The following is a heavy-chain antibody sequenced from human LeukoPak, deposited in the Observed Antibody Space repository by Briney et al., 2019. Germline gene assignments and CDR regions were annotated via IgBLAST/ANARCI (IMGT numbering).Heavy chain of an antibody. J-gene: IGHJ2*01. D-gene: IGHD3-22*01. Sequence: PSETLSLTCTVSGGSISTYYWSWIRQPPGKGLEWIGYIYYSGSTNYNPSLKSRVTISVDTSKNQFSLKLSSVTAADTAVYYCARDYYDSSGYPLVDWYFDLWGRGTLVTVSS. CDR1: GGSISTYY. V-gene: IGHV4-59*01. CDR3: ARDYYDSSGYPLVDWYFDL. CDR2: IYYSGST.